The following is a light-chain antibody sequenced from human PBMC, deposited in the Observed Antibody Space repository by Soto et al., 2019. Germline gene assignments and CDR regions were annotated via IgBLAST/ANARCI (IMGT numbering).Light chain of an antibody. V-gene: IGLV2-14*01. Sequence: QSVLTQSASVSGSPGQSITISCTGTSSDFGGYNFVSWYQHRPGKAPKLMIYAVSNRPSGVSNRFSGPKSGNTASLTISGLQAEDEADYYRCSYTSYSPYVFGTGTKVTVL. CDR1: SSDFGGYNF. CDR2: AVS. CDR3: CSYTSYSPYV. J-gene: IGLJ1*01.